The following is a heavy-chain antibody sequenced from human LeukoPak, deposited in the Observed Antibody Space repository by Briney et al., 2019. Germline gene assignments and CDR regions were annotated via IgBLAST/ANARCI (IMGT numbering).Heavy chain of an antibody. J-gene: IGHJ4*02. CDR3: ARAPRVASTGRFDY. D-gene: IGHD6-13*01. CDR2: ISGYTGNT. Sequence: GASRKVSCKTSGYSFTSYGVNWVRQAPGQGLEWLGWISGYTGNTDYAQKFQGRVTMTTDTSTTTAYMELRSLRSDDTAVYYCARAPRVASTGRFDYWGQGTLVIVAS. CDR1: GYSFTSYG. V-gene: IGHV1-18*01.